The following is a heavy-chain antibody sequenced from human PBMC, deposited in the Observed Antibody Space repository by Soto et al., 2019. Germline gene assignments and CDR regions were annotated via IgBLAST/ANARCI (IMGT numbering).Heavy chain of an antibody. J-gene: IGHJ6*02. V-gene: IGHV4-38-2*02. D-gene: IGHD3-16*01. CDR3: DRERDGYGISYYAMVV. CDR2: IYHTGTT. Sequence: SETLSLTCSVSGDSITSIYHWAWIRQPPGRGLEWVASIYHTGTTYYNPSLKSRVTISVDTSKNQFSLNLRSVTAADPAVYFCDRERDGYGISYYAMVVWGQGNTVTGSS. CDR1: GDSITSIYH.